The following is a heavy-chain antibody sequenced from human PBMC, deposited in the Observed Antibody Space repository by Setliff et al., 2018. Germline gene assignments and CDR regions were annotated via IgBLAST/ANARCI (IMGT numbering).Heavy chain of an antibody. CDR3: ARGRGYSGYDGNDY. Sequence: PSETLSLTCTVSGASINSLSWWSWVRQSPEKGLEWIGEINHRGSTNYNPSLKSRVTISIDTSKDQFSLKLISMTAADTAVYYCARGRGYSGYDGNDYWGQGTLVTV. CDR2: INHRGST. V-gene: IGHV4-4*02. J-gene: IGHJ4*02. CDR1: GASINSLSW. D-gene: IGHD5-12*01.